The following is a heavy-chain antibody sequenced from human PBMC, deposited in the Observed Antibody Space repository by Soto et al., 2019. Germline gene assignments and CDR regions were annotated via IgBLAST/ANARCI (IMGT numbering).Heavy chain of an antibody. CDR3: AREVWFGEGPKYYYYGMDV. CDR2: INHSGST. Sequence: SETLSLTCAVYGGSFSDFYLSWMRQPPGKGLEWIGEINHSGSTNYNPSLKSRVTISVDTSKNQFSLKLSSVTAADTAVYYCAREVWFGEGPKYYYYGMDVWGQGTTVTVSS. D-gene: IGHD3-10*01. J-gene: IGHJ6*02. CDR1: GGSFSDFY. V-gene: IGHV4-34*01.